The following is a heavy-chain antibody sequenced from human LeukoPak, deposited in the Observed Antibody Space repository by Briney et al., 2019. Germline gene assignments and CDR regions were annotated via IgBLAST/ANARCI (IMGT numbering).Heavy chain of an antibody. Sequence: PGGSLRLSCAASGFTFSSYAMSWVRQAPGKGLEWVSAIGRSGASTFYADSVKGRFTISRDNSKNTLYLQVNNLRVDDTAAYYCARAGSSGWGGFEHWGQGTLVTVSS. J-gene: IGHJ4*02. CDR2: IGRSGAST. CDR3: ARAGSSGWGGFEH. D-gene: IGHD6-25*01. CDR1: GFTFSSYA. V-gene: IGHV3-23*01.